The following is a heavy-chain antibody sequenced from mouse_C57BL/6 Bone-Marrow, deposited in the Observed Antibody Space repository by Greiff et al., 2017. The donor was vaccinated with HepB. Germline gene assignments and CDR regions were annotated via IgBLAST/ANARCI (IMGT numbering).Heavy chain of an antibody. D-gene: IGHD1-1*01. V-gene: IGHV3-5*01. J-gene: IGHJ1*03. CDR3: ARESFPYYYGSSSYFDV. CDR2: IYYSGTI. CDR1: GISITTGNYR. Sequence: VQLKESGPGLVKPSQTVFLTCTVTGISITTGNYRWSWIRQFPGNKLEWIGYIYYSGTITYNPSLTSRTTITRDTPKNQFFLEMNSLTAEDTATYYCARESFPYYYGSSSYFDVWGTGTTVTVSS.